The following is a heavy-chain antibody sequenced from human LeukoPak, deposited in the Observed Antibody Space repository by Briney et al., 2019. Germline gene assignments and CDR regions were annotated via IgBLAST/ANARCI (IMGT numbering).Heavy chain of an antibody. CDR1: GYTFTSYD. D-gene: IGHD2-15*01. J-gene: IGHJ1*01. CDR3: ASGPPPYCMGDSCYSFLYRHH. V-gene: IGHV1-8*01. Sequence: ASVKLSCKASGYTFTSYDINWVRQAPGQGLEWMGWMNPNGGNTCYAQKFQGRVTMNRNTSINTAFMELSTLRAEDTDVYYCASGPPPYCMGDSCYSFLYRHHWGQGTLVTVSS. CDR2: MNPNGGNT.